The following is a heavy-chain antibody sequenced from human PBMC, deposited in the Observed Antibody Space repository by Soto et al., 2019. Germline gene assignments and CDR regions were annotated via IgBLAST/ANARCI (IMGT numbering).Heavy chain of an antibody. CDR3: AKGRFRSSSFFGDY. V-gene: IGHV3-23*01. J-gene: IGHJ4*02. D-gene: IGHD6-6*01. Sequence: PGGSLRLSCAASGFTFSSYAMSWVRQAPGKGLEWVSAISGSGGSTYYADSVKGRFTISRDNSKNTLYLQMNSLRAEDTAVYYCAKGRFRSSSFFGDYWGQGTLVTVSS. CDR1: GFTFSSYA. CDR2: ISGSGGST.